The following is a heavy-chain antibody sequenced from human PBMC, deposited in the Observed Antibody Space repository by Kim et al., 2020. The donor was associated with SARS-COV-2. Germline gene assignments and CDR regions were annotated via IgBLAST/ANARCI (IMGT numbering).Heavy chain of an antibody. CDR3: ARQRKVVVAATLRYYYGMDV. V-gene: IGHV4-39*01. Sequence: SETLSLTCTVSGGSISSSSYYWGWIRQPPGKGLEWIGSIYYSGSTYYNPSLKSRVTISVDTSKNQFSLKLSSVTAADTAVYYCARQRKVVVAATLRYYYGMDVWGQGTTVTVSS. D-gene: IGHD2-15*01. CDR2: IYYSGST. J-gene: IGHJ6*02. CDR1: GGSISSSSYY.